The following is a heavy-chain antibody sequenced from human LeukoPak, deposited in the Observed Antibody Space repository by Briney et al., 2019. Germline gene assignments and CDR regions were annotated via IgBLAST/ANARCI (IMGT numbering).Heavy chain of an antibody. D-gene: IGHD3-22*01. CDR3: ARDYYDSSGYDYGFDY. CDR2: IYTSGST. Sequence: SEPLSLTCTVSGGSISSYYWSWIRQPAGKGLEWIGRIYTSGSTNYNPSLKSRVTMSVDTSKNQSSLKLSSVTAADTAVYYCARDYYDSSGYDYGFDYWGQGTLVTVSS. CDR1: GGSISSYY. J-gene: IGHJ4*02. V-gene: IGHV4-4*07.